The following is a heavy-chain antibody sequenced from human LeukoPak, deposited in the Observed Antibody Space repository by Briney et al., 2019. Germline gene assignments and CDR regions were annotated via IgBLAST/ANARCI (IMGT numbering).Heavy chain of an antibody. CDR3: ARHGTNAYSTVDY. CDR1: GYSFSNYW. J-gene: IGHJ4*02. D-gene: IGHD3-16*01. Sequence: GESLKISCKASGYSFSNYWIAWVRQMPGKGLEWMGIISPDDSQIRYSPSFQGQVTISADKSISTAYLQWSSLKSSDTAMYYCARHGTNAYSTVDYWGQGTLVTVSS. CDR2: ISPDDSQI. V-gene: IGHV5-51*01.